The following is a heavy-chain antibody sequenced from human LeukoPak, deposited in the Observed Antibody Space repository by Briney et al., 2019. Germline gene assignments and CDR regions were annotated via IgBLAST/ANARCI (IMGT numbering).Heavy chain of an antibody. J-gene: IGHJ4*02. D-gene: IGHD3-22*01. V-gene: IGHV3-66*01. CDR3: ARERDYYDSSGYR. CDR2: IYSGGST. Sequence: GGSLRLSCAASGFTVSSNYMSWVRQAPGKGLGWVSVIYSGGSTYYADSVKGRFTISRDNSKNTLYLQMNSLRAEDTAVYYCARERDYYDSSGYRWGQGTLVTVSS. CDR1: GFTVSSNY.